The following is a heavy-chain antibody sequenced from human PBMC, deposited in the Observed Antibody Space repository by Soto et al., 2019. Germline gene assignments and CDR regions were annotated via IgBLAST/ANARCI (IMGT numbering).Heavy chain of an antibody. J-gene: IGHJ4*02. V-gene: IGHV3-33*08. Sequence: PGGSLRLSCAASGFTLSGYAMDWVRQAPGKGLEWVAGIWYDGSNKYYADSVKGRFTISRDNSKNTLYLQMNSLRAEDTAVYYCVVLAAADPRLLDYWGQGTLVTVSS. D-gene: IGHD6-13*01. CDR3: VVLAAADPRLLDY. CDR2: IWYDGSNK. CDR1: GFTLSGYA.